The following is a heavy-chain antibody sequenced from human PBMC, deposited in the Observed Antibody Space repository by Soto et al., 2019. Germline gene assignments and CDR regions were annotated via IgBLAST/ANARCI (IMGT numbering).Heavy chain of an antibody. J-gene: IGHJ6*02. CDR2: INHSGST. V-gene: IGHV4-34*01. CDR3: ARGPKFYYGSGSYYTSRVYYGMDV. D-gene: IGHD3-10*01. Sequence: PSETLSLTCAVYGGSFSGYYWSWIRQPPGKGLEWIGEINHSGSTNYNPSLKSRVTISVDTSKNQFSLKLSSATAADTAVYYCARGPKFYYGSGSYYTSRVYYGMDVWGQGTTVTVSS. CDR1: GGSFSGYY.